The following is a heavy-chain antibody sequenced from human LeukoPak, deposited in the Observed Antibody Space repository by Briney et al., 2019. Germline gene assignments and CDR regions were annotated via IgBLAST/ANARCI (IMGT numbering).Heavy chain of an antibody. J-gene: IGHJ4*02. V-gene: IGHV3-21*01. CDR3: AGLETTPYYFDY. Sequence: GGSLRLSCAASGLTFSSYNMNWVRQAPGKGLEWVSSISRSSTYISYADSVKGRFTISRDNAKNSLYLQMNSLRAEDTAVYYCAGLETTPYYFDYWGQGTLVTVSS. D-gene: IGHD1-1*01. CDR1: GLTFSSYN. CDR2: ISRSSTYI.